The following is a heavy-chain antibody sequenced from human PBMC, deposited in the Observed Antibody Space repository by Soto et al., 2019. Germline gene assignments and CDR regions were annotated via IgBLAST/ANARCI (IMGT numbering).Heavy chain of an antibody. CDR1: GIMSSGYG. V-gene: IGHV1-69*09. CDR2: INPILDAT. J-gene: IGHJ4*02. CDR3: ATMKRARLDS. Sequence: QEQVVQSGPAMKEPGSSVKVSCRASGIMSSGYGFSWVRQAPGQGLEWVGMINPILDATHYAQNLQGRVSLSVDKSTETADLEVTSLRPQDTAIYFCATMKRARLDSWGRGTVVTVSS. D-gene: IGHD6-25*01.